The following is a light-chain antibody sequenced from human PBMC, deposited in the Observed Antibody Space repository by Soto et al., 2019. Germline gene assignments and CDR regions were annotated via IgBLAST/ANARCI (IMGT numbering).Light chain of an antibody. CDR1: QSVSSN. J-gene: IGKJ1*01. CDR3: QQYNNWPPWT. Sequence: EIVMTQSPATLSVSPGERATLSCRASQSVSSNLAWYQQKPCQAPRLLIYGASTRATGIPASFIGSASGTDFTLTISSLQSEDFPVYYCQQYNNWPPWTFSQGTTVAIQ. CDR2: GAS. V-gene: IGKV3-15*01.